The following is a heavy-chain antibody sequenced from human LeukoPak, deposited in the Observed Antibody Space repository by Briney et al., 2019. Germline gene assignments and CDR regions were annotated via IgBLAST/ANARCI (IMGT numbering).Heavy chain of an antibody. V-gene: IGHV4-61*10. CDR1: GASISSGSYY. J-gene: IGHJ3*02. Sequence: SETLSLTCTVSGASISSGSYYWSWIRQPAGKGLEWIGEINHSGSTNYNPSLKSRVTISVDTSKNQFSLKLSSVTAADTAVYYCARKPLAFDIWGQGTMVTVSS. CDR2: INHSGST. CDR3: ARKPLAFDI. D-gene: IGHD1-14*01.